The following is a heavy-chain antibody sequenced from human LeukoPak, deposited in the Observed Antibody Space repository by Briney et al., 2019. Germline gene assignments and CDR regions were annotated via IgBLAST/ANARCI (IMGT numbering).Heavy chain of an antibody. CDR1: GFTFSNAW. J-gene: IGHJ4*02. Sequence: GGSLRPSCAPSGFTFSNAWMSWVRQAPGKGLEWVGRIKSKTDGGTTDYAAPVKGRFTISRDDSKNTLYLQMNSLKTEDTAVYYCTTVEGYCGSTSCPPRGWGQGTLVTVSS. V-gene: IGHV3-15*01. CDR3: TTVEGYCGSTSCPPRG. CDR2: IKSKTDGGTT. D-gene: IGHD2-2*01.